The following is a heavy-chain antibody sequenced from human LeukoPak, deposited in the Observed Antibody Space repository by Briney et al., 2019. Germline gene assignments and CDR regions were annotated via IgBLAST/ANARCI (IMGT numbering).Heavy chain of an antibody. V-gene: IGHV1-2*02. CDR2: INPNSGGT. CDR1: GNTFTGYY. CDR3: ASREYYDILTGPNPHDAFDI. J-gene: IGHJ3*02. Sequence: ASVKVSCKASGNTFTGYYMHWVRQAPGQGLEWMGWINPNSGGTNYAQKFQGRVTMTRDTSISTAYMELSRLRSDDTAVYYCASREYYDILTGPNPHDAFDIWGQGTMVTVSS. D-gene: IGHD3-9*01.